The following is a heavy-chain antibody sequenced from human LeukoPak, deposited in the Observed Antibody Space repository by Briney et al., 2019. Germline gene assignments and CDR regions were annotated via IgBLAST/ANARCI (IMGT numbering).Heavy chain of an antibody. Sequence: SETLTLTCTVSGGSISSSSYYWGWIRQPPGKGLEWIGSISYSGNTYYNPSLKSRVTISVDTSNNQFSLKLSSVTAADTAVYHCARRLFYGSGTTYFDLWGQGTLGTVSS. CDR2: ISYSGNT. CDR1: GGSISSSSYY. D-gene: IGHD3-10*01. V-gene: IGHV4-39*01. CDR3: ARRLFYGSGTTYFDL. J-gene: IGHJ4*02.